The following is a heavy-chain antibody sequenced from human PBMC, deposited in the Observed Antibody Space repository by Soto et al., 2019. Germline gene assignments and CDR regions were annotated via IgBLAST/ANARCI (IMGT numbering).Heavy chain of an antibody. CDR3: ARDVVEYRSYVPYYYGMDV. Sequence: QVQLVESGGGVVQPGRSLRLSCAASGFTFSSYGMHWVRQAPGKGLEWVAVIWYDGSNKYYADSVKGRFTISRDNSKNTLYLQMNSLRAEETAVYYCARDVVEYRSYVPYYYGMDVWGQGTTVTVSS. D-gene: IGHD1-26*01. J-gene: IGHJ6*02. V-gene: IGHV3-33*01. CDR1: GFTFSSYG. CDR2: IWYDGSNK.